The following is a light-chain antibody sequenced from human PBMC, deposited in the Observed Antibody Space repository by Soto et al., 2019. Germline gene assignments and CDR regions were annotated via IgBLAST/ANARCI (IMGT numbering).Light chain of an antibody. J-gene: IGKJ4*01. CDR1: QGIHNY. CDR2: ASS. V-gene: IGKV1-27*01. Sequence: DIQMTQSPSSLSASVGDRVAITCRASQGIHNYLAWYQQRPGKVPKLLIYASSALQSGVPSRFSGSGSGTDFTLTISSLQPEDVATYYCQQYGNVPITFGGGTKVDIK. CDR3: QQYGNVPIT.